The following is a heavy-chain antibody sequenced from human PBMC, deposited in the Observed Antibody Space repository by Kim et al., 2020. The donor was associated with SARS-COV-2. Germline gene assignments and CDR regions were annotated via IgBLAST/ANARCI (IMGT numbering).Heavy chain of an antibody. CDR1: GFTFSDYY. V-gene: IGHV3-11*01. CDR2: ISSSGSTI. D-gene: IGHD3-9*01. Sequence: GGSLRLSCAASGFTFSDYYMSWIRQAPGKGLEWVSYISSSGSTIYYADSVKGLFTISRDNAKNSLYLQMNSLRAEDTAVYYCARDPGTTGVLRYFDWLLPPLSDAFDIWGQGTMVTVSS. CDR3: ARDPGTTGVLRYFDWLLPPLSDAFDI. J-gene: IGHJ3*02.